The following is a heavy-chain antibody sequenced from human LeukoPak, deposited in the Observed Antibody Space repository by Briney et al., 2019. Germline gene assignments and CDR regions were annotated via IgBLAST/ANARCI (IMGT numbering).Heavy chain of an antibody. V-gene: IGHV3-23*01. D-gene: IGHD2-2*01. Sequence: PGGSLRLSCAASRFTFSNYAMSWVRQAPGKGLEWVSAISRSGDTTYYADSVKGRFTISRDNSKNTLYLQMNSLRAEDTAVYYCAKDKHYCSTTTCYLYYFDYWGQGTLVTVSS. CDR2: ISRSGDTT. CDR1: RFTFSNYA. CDR3: AKDKHYCSTTTCYLYYFDY. J-gene: IGHJ4*02.